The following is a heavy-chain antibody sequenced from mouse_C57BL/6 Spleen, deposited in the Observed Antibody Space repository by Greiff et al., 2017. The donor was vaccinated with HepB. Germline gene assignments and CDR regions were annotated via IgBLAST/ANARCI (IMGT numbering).Heavy chain of an antibody. CDR3: ARERAYYSNHYWYFDV. J-gene: IGHJ1*03. CDR2: INYDGSST. D-gene: IGHD2-5*01. V-gene: IGHV5-16*01. Sequence: EVKVVESEGGLVQPGSSMKLSCTASGFTFSDYYMAWVRQVPEKGLEWVANINYDGSSTYYLDSLKSRFIISRDNAKNILYLQMSSLKSEDTATYYCARERAYYSNHYWYFDVWGTGTTVTVSS. CDR1: GFTFSDYY.